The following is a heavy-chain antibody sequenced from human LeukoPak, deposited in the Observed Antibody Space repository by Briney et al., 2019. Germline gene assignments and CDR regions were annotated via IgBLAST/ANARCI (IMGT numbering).Heavy chain of an antibody. Sequence: PSETRSLTCAVYGGSFSGYYWTWIRQPPRKGLEWIGEINHSGSTNYNPSLKSRVIISVDTSKNQFSLKLSSVTAADTAVYYRARGDNYYGSGIGDWGQGTLVTVSS. V-gene: IGHV4-34*01. J-gene: IGHJ4*02. D-gene: IGHD3-10*01. CDR3: ARGDNYYGSGIGD. CDR2: INHSGST. CDR1: GGSFSGYY.